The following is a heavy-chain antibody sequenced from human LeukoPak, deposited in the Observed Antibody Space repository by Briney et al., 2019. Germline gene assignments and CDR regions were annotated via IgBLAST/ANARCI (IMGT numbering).Heavy chain of an antibody. V-gene: IGHV3-7*01. CDR3: ARDGYGSGSYYLYPFDY. CDR2: INQDGSAK. J-gene: IGHJ4*02. CDR1: GFTFNRYW. Sequence: GGSLRLSCAASGFTFNRYWMSWFRQAPGKGLEWVANINQDGSAKYHVDSVKGRFTVSRDNAEKSLYLQMNSLRAEDTAVYYCARDGYGSGSYYLYPFDYWGQGTLVTVSS. D-gene: IGHD3-10*01.